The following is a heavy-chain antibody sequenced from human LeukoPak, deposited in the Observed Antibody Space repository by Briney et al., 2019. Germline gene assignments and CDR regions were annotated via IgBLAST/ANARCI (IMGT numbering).Heavy chain of an antibody. J-gene: IGHJ6*03. D-gene: IGHD4-17*01. V-gene: IGHV4-4*07. CDR2: IYTSGST. Sequence: SETLSLTCTVSGGSISSYYWSWIRQPAGKGLEWIGRIYTSGSTNYNPSLKSRVTMSVDTSKNQFSLKLSSVTAADTAVYYCATLMTTVTSYYYYYYMDVWGKGTTVTVSS. CDR1: GGSISSYY. CDR3: ATLMTTVTSYYYYYYMDV.